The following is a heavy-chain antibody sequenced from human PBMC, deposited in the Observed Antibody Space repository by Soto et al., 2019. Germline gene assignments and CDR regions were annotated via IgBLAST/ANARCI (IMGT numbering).Heavy chain of an antibody. CDR3: ARTHMTTVVTDFVY. V-gene: IGHV3-33*01. CDR1: GFTFSSYG. D-gene: IGHD4-17*01. J-gene: IGHJ4*02. Sequence: QVQLVESGGGVVQPGRSLRVSCAASGFTFSSYGMHWVRQAPGKGLEWVAVIWYDGSNKYYADSVKGRFTISRDNSKNALYLQMNSLRAEDTAVYYCARTHMTTVVTDFVYWGQGTLVTVSS. CDR2: IWYDGSNK.